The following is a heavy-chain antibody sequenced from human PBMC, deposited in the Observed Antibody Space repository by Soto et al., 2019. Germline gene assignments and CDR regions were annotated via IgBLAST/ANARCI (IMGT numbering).Heavy chain of an antibody. CDR2: IHSSGST. CDR1: GGSLISYY. Sequence: PSETLSLTCTVSGGSLISYYWSWVRQPPGKGLEWIGYIHSSGSTNYNPSLTSRVSMSVDTSKNQFSLKLSSVTAADTAVYYCARQEHTSGYFCPFDYWGQGALVNVSS. CDR3: ARQEHTSGYFCPFDY. D-gene: IGHD3-22*01. V-gene: IGHV4-59*01. J-gene: IGHJ4*02.